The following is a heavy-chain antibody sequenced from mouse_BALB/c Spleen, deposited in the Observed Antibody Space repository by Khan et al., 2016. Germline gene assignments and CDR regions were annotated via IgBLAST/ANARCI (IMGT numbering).Heavy chain of an antibody. J-gene: IGHJ3*01. Sequence: EVKLEESGGGLVQPGGSMKLSCVASGFTFSDDWMDWVRQSPEKGLEWVAEIKTKANNHATYYAESVKGRFTISRDDTKGNVYLQMNRLRAEDTGIYYCIRNYVAYWGQGTLVTVSA. CDR2: IKTKANNHAT. D-gene: IGHD1-1*01. CDR3: IRNYVAY. V-gene: IGHV6-6*01. CDR1: GFTFSDDW.